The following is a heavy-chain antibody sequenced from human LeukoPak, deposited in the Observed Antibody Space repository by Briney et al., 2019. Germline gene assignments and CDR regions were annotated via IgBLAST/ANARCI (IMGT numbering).Heavy chain of an antibody. CDR2: IYYSGST. V-gene: IGHV4-31*03. J-gene: IGHJ6*03. CDR3: ASCPASYYYYYMDV. Sequence: SQTLSLTCTVSGGSISSGGYYWSWIRQHPGKGLEWIGYIYYSGSTYYNPSLKSRVTISVDTSKNQFSLKLSSVTAADTAVYYCASCPASYYYYYMDVWGKGTTVTVSS. CDR1: GGSISSGGYY.